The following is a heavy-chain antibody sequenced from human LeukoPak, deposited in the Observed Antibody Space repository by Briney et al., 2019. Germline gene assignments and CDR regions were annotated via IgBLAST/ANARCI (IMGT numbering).Heavy chain of an antibody. CDR1: GYSFTSYW. CDR3: ARLPGGWGFSFDY. V-gene: IGHV5-51*01. CDR2: FYPGDSDT. D-gene: IGHD3-16*01. Sequence: GESLKISCKGSGYSFTSYWIGWVRQMPGKGLEWMGIFYPGDSDTRYSPSFQGQVTISADKSISTAYLQRSSLKASDTAMYYCARLPGGWGFSFDYWGQGTLVTVSS. J-gene: IGHJ4*02.